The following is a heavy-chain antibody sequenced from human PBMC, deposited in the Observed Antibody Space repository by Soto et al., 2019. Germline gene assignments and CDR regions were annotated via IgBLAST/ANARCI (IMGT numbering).Heavy chain of an antibody. V-gene: IGHV3-30*18. D-gene: IGHD6-6*01. J-gene: IGHJ4*02. CDR3: AKADSSSNFGDY. Sequence: PGGSLRLSCAASGFTFSSYGMHWVRQAPGKGLEWVAVISYDGSNKYYADSVKGRFTISRDNSKNTLYLQMNSLRAEDTAVYYCAKADSSSNFGDYWGQGTLVTVSS. CDR2: ISYDGSNK. CDR1: GFTFSSYG.